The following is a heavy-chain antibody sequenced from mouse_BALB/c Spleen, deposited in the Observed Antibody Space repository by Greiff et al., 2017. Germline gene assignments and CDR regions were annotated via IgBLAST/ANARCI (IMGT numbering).Heavy chain of an antibody. V-gene: IGHV1S127*01. CDR3: TRNDYDGTRFAY. J-gene: IGHJ3*01. Sequence: VQLQQPGAELVKPGASVKMSCKASGYTFTSYWMHWVKQRPGQGLEWIGVIDPSDSYTSYNQKFKGKATSTVDTSSSTAYMQLSSLTSEDSAVYYCTRNDYDGTRFAYWGQGTLVTVSA. D-gene: IGHD2-4*01. CDR2: IDPSDSYT. CDR1: GYTFTSYW.